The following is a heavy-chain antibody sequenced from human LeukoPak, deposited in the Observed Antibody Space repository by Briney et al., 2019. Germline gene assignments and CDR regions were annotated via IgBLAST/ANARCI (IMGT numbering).Heavy chain of an antibody. V-gene: IGHV3-33*06. D-gene: IGHD4-11*01. CDR3: AKDAQRGFDYSNSLDK. CDR1: GFTFSHYG. CDR2: IWSDGTNS. Sequence: GGSLRLSCATSGFTFSHYGMHWVRQAPGKGLEGVAVIWSDGTNSFYGDPVKGRFTISRDNFQRTVYLQMNRLRAEDTAVYYCAKDAQRGFDYSNSLDKWGQGTLVTVSS. J-gene: IGHJ4*02.